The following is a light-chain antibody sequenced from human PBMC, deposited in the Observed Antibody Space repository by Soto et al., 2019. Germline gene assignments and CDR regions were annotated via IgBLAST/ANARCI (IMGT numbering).Light chain of an antibody. CDR3: GAWDDTLNRTL. J-gene: IGLJ3*02. CDR1: SSDIGRFDY. V-gene: IGLV2-8*01. Sequence: QSVLTQTPSASGSPGQSVTISCTGSSSDIGRFDYVSWYQQHPDKAPKLLLSEVLHRPSGIPDRISGSKSGNSASLAICGLQSEDEDDYYCGAWDDTLNRTLFGGGNKLTVL. CDR2: EVL.